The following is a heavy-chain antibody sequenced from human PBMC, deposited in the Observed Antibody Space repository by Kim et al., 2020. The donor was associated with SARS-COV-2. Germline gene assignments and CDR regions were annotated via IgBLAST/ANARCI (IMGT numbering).Heavy chain of an antibody. V-gene: IGHV4-39*01. CDR2: IYYSGST. D-gene: IGHD3-3*01. CDR3: ARHDDFWSGYLDP. J-gene: IGHJ5*02. CDR1: GGSISSSSYY. Sequence: SETLSLTCTVSGGSISSSSYYWGWIRQPPGKGLEWIGSIYYSGSTYYNPSLKSRVTISVDTSKNQFSLKLSSVTAADTAVYYCARHDDFWSGYLDPWGQGTLVTVSS.